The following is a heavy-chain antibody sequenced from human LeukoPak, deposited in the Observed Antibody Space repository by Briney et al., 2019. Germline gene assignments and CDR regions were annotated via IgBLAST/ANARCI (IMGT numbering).Heavy chain of an antibody. CDR2: FDPEDGET. V-gene: IGHV1-24*01. Sequence: RWASVKVSCKVSGYTLTELSMHWVRQAPGKGLEWMGGFDPEDGETIYAQKFQGRVTMTEDTSTDTAYMELSSLRSVDTAVYYCATHKGVPAATYFDYWGQGTLVTVSS. D-gene: IGHD2-2*01. CDR1: GYTLTELS. J-gene: IGHJ4*02. CDR3: ATHKGVPAATYFDY.